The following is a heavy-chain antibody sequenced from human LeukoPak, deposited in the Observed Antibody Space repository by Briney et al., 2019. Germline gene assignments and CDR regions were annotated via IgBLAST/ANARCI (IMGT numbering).Heavy chain of an antibody. CDR1: GFTFSSYA. Sequence: GGSLRLSCAASGFTFSSYAMSWVRQAPGKGLEWLSAIRSTGINTYYADSVKGRFTISRDNSKNTLYLQMNSLRAEDTAVYYCAKDFWDTAMVPIPYYYYGMDVWGQGTTVTVSS. D-gene: IGHD5-18*01. CDR3: AKDFWDTAMVPIPYYYYGMDV. V-gene: IGHV3-23*01. J-gene: IGHJ6*02. CDR2: IRSTGINT.